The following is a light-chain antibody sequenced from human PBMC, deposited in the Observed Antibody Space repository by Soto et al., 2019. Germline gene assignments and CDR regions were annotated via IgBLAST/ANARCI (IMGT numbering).Light chain of an antibody. V-gene: IGKV1-5*01. CDR2: DAS. CDR1: QSISIW. Sequence: DIQMTQSPSTLSASVGDRVTITCRARQSISIWLAWYQQKPGKAPKLLIYDASILESGVPSRFSGSRSGTEFTLTISSLQPDDFATYYCQQYNSYRTFGQGTKVEIK. J-gene: IGKJ1*01. CDR3: QQYNSYRT.